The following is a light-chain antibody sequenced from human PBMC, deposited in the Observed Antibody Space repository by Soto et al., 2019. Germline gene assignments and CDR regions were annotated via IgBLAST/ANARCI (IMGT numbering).Light chain of an antibody. J-gene: IGKJ5*01. V-gene: IGKV3-20*01. CDR3: QQYSSSPIT. CDR2: GAS. CDR1: QSVSSSY. Sequence: EIVLTQSPATLSLSTGERATLSCTASQSVSSSYLAWYQQKPGQAPRLLIYGASSRATGIPDRFSGGGSGTDFSLTISRLDPEDFAVYYCQQYSSSPITFGQGTRL.